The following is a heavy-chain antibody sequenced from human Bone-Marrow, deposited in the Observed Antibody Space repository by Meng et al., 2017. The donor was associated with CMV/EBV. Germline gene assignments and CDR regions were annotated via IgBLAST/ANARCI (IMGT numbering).Heavy chain of an antibody. CDR2: IIPIFGTA. D-gene: IGHD1-26*01. CDR1: GGTFTSFG. V-gene: IGHV1-69*01. J-gene: IGHJ5*02. Sequence: SGGTFTSFGSTWVRQAPGQGLEWMGGIIPIFGTAKYAQKFQGRVKVIADESTNTAYMELSSLTSEDTALYYCARDRVGATAGGWFDPWGQGTLVTVSS. CDR3: ARDRVGATAGGWFDP.